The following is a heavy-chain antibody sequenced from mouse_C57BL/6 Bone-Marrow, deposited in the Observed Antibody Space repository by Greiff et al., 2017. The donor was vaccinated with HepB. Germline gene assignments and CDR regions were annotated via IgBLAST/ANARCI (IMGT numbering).Heavy chain of an antibody. CDR1: GFNIKDYY. D-gene: IGHD2-5*01. CDR3: TTTYYSNYSYAMDY. J-gene: IGHJ4*01. Sequence: VQLQQSGAELVRPGASVKLSCTASGFNIKDYYMHWVKQRPEQGLEWIGRIDPEDGDTEYAPKFQGKATMTADTSSNTAYLQLSSLTSEDTAVYYCTTTYYSNYSYAMDYWGQGTSVTVSS. CDR2: IDPEDGDT. V-gene: IGHV14-1*01.